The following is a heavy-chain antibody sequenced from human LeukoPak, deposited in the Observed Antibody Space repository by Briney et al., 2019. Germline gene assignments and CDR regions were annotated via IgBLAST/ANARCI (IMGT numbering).Heavy chain of an antibody. CDR3: ARLRDSSSWYYFDY. CDR2: INWNGGST. D-gene: IGHD6-13*01. V-gene: IGHV3-20*04. J-gene: IGHJ4*02. Sequence: PGGSLRLSCAASGFTFDDYGMSWVRQAPGKGLEWVSGINWNGGSTGYADSVKGRFTISRDNAKNSLYLQMNSLRAEDTALYYCARLRDSSSWYYFDYWGQGTLVTVSS. CDR1: GFTFDDYG.